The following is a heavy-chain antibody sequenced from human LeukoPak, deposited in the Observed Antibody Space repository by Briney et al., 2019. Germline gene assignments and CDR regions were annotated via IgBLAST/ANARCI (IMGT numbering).Heavy chain of an antibody. CDR3: ASGPYYYDSSGFLTF. V-gene: IGHV3-64*01. CDR2: ISSNGGSI. D-gene: IGHD3-22*01. CDR1: GFTFSSYA. J-gene: IGHJ4*02. Sequence: GGSLRLSCAASGFTFSSYAMHWVRQAPGKGLEYVSAISSNGGSIYYANSVKGRFTISRDNSKNTLYLQMGSLRAEDMAVYYCASGPYYYDSSGFLTFWGEGTLVTVSS.